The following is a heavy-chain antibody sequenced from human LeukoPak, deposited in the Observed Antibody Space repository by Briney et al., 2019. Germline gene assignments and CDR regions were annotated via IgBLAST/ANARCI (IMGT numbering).Heavy chain of an antibody. J-gene: IGHJ4*02. CDR1: GFTFSSYA. V-gene: IGHV3-23*01. CDR2: ISGSGGST. D-gene: IGHD2-2*01. CDR3: ARDRVLPGYFDY. Sequence: SGGSLRLSCAASGFTFSSYAMSWVRQAPGKGLEWVSAISGSGGSTYYADSVKGRFTISRDNSKNTLYLQMNSLRAEDTAVYYCARDRVLPGYFDYWGQGTLVTVSS.